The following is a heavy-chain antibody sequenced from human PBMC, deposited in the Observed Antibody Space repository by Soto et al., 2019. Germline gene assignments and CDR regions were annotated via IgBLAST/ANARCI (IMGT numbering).Heavy chain of an antibody. Sequence: PSETLSLTCTVSGGSISSGGYYWSWIRQHPGKGLEWIGYIYYSGSTYYNPSLKSRVTISVDTSKNQFSLKLSSVTAADTAVYYCARGFRCQGGMDVWGQGTTVTVSS. V-gene: IGHV4-31*03. J-gene: IGHJ6*02. CDR2: IYYSGST. CDR3: ARGFRCQGGMDV. CDR1: GGSISSGGYY.